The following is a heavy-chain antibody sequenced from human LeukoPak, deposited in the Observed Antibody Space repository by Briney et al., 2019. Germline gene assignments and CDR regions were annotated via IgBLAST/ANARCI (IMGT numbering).Heavy chain of an antibody. CDR2: IRNDGSNT. J-gene: IGHJ4*02. V-gene: IGHV3-74*01. CDR3: ASSLVYCTSGVCADY. Sequence: PGGSLRLSCAASGITLNSYWMHWVRQAPGKGLVWVSRIRNDGSNTNYADFVKGRFSISRDSAKNTLSLEMNSLRAEDTAVYYCASSLVYCTSGVCADYWGQGTLVTVSS. D-gene: IGHD2-8*01. CDR1: GITLNSYW.